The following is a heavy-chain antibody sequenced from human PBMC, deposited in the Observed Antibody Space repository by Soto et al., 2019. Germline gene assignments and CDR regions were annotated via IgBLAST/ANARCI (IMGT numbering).Heavy chain of an antibody. CDR3: ARLYGLDAFDI. V-gene: IGHV4-59*08. J-gene: IGHJ3*02. Sequence: SETLSLTCTVSGGSMISYYWSWIRQPPGMGLEWIGYIYYSGSTNYNPSLKSRVTISVDTSKNQFSLKLSSVTAADTAVYYCARLYGLDAFDIWGQGTMVTVS. D-gene: IGHD3-16*02. CDR2: IYYSGST. CDR1: GGSMISYY.